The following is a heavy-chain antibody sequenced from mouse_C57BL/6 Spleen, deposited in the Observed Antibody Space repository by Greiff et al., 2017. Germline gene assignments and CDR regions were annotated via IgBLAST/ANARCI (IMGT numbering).Heavy chain of an antibody. CDR2: IYPRSGNT. V-gene: IGHV1-81*01. CDR1: GYTFTSYG. J-gene: IGHJ3*01. Sequence: VQLQQSGAELARPGASVKLSCKASGYTFTSYGISWVKQRTGQGLEWIGEIYPRSGNTYYNEKFKGKATLTADKSSSTAYMELRSLTSEDSAVYFCARAGFYYDYDGAWFAYWGQGTLVTVSA. CDR3: ARAGFYYDYDGAWFAY. D-gene: IGHD2-4*01.